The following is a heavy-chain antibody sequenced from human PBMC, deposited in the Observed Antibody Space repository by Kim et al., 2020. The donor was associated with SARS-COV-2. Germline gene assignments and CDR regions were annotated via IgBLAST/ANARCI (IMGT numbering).Heavy chain of an antibody. J-gene: IGHJ4*02. V-gene: IGHV3-64D*09. CDR3: VILSGDTAMGAVFDY. Sequence: DSVKGRFTISRDNSKNTLYLQMSSLRAEDTAVYYCVILSGDTAMGAVFDYWGQGTLVTVSS. D-gene: IGHD5-18*01.